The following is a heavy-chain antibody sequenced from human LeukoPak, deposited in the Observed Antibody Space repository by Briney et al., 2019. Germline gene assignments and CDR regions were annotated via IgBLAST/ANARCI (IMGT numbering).Heavy chain of an antibody. CDR3: ARDQLEPGFAFDI. J-gene: IGHJ4*02. Sequence: SETLSLTCTASGYSISSGYYWGWIRQPPGKGLEWIGSIYHSGSTYYNPSLKSRVTISVDTSKDQFSLKLSSVTAADTAVYYCARDQLEPGFAFDIWGQGTLVTVSS. CDR2: IYHSGST. V-gene: IGHV4-38-2*02. CDR1: GYSISSGYY. D-gene: IGHD1-1*01.